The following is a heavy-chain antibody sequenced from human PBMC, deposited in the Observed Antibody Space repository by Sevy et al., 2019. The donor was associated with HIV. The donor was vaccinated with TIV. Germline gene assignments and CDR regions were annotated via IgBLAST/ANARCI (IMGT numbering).Heavy chain of an antibody. D-gene: IGHD5-18*01. CDR2: IYHSGST. Sequence: SETLSLTCAVSGGSISRGGYSWSWIRQPPGKGLEWIGYIYHSGSTYYNPSLKSRVTISVDRSKNQFSLKLSSVTAADTAVYYCYGYSYVNDAFDIWGQGTMVTVSS. J-gene: IGHJ3*02. CDR1: GGSISRGGYS. V-gene: IGHV4-30-2*01. CDR3: YGYSYVNDAFDI.